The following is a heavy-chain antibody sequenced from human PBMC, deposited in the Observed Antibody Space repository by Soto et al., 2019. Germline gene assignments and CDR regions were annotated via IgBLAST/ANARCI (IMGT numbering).Heavy chain of an antibody. CDR1: GDSIINYY. D-gene: IGHD3-22*01. CDR3: ARSKSEKTYDSSGYVDY. V-gene: IGHV4-59*08. Sequence: SEILSLTCTVSGDSIINYYWSWMRQPPGKGLEYIGYIYYTGSTNYNPSLKSRVSMSVDTSKNQVSLKLTSVTAADTAVYYCARSKSEKTYDSSGYVDYWGQGTLVTVSS. CDR2: IYYTGST. J-gene: IGHJ4*02.